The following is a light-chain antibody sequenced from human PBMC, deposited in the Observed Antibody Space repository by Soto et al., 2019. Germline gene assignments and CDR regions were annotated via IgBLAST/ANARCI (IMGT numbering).Light chain of an antibody. J-gene: IGKJ1*01. Sequence: EMVLTQSPGTLSLSPGEGASLSCRASQTITNDYLAWYQQNPGQAPRLLIYDVSNRATGIPARFSGSGSGTEFTLTISSLQSEDYAVYYCHQYNNWPPWTFGQGTKVDIK. CDR2: DVS. CDR1: QTITND. CDR3: HQYNNWPPWT. V-gene: IGKV3D-15*01.